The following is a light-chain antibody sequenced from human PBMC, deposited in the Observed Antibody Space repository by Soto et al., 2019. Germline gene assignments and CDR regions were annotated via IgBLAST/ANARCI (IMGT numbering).Light chain of an antibody. J-gene: IGKJ5*01. V-gene: IGKV3-11*01. CDR2: DAS. Sequence: EIVLTQSPATLSLSPGERATLSCRASQSVSNSLACFQQKPGQAPRLLIYDASNRATGIPARFSGSGSGTDFTLTISSLEPEDFAVYYCQQRSDWITFGQGTRLEIK. CDR1: QSVSNS. CDR3: QQRSDWIT.